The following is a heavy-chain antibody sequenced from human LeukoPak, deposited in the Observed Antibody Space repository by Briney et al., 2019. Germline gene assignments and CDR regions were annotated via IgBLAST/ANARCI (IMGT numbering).Heavy chain of an antibody. CDR1: GYTFSSYD. CDR3: ARGPPKWGYDY. V-gene: IGHV1-8*01. D-gene: IGHD7-27*01. CDR2: VSPNSGDT. J-gene: IGHJ4*02. Sequence: ASVKVSCKASGYTFSSYDFNWVRQATGQRPEWMGWVSPNSGDTGYAQKFQDRVTMTRNTSISTAYMELSSLRSDDTAVYYCARGPPKWGYDYWGPGTLVTVSS.